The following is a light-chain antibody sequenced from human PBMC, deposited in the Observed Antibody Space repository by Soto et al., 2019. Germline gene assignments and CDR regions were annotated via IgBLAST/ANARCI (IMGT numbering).Light chain of an antibody. V-gene: IGKV3-20*01. CDR1: QSVSNNY. J-gene: IGKJ1*01. CDR3: QQYGSSGT. CDR2: GAS. Sequence: EIVLTQSPDTRCPSPGERATLSCRASQSVSNNYLAWYQQKPGQAPRLLIYGASNRATGIPDRFSGSGSGTDFTLTSSRLEPDDFAVYYCQQYGSSGTFGQGTKVDIK.